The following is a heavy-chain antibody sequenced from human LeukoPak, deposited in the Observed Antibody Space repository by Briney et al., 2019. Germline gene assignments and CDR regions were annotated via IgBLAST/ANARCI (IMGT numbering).Heavy chain of an antibody. D-gene: IGHD2-2*01. CDR2: ISAYNGNT. J-gene: IGHJ4*02. CDR3: ARGYYRSSTSCYFFDY. V-gene: IGHV1-18*04. Sequence: ASVKVSCKASGYTFTSYGISWVRQAPGQGLEWMGWISAYNGNTNYAQKLQGRVTMTTDTSTSTAYMELRSLRSDDTAVYYCARGYYRSSTSCYFFDYWGQGTLVTVSS. CDR1: GYTFTSYG.